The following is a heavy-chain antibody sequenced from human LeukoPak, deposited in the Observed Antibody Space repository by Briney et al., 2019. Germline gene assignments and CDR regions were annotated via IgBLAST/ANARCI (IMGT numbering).Heavy chain of an antibody. V-gene: IGHV3-66*01. D-gene: IGHD3-10*01. Sequence: GGSLRLSCAASGFTVSSNYMSWVRQAPGKGLEWVSVIYSGGSTNYADSVKGRFTISRDNSKNTLYLQMNSLRAEDTAVYYCARISVLWYFYAMDVWGQGTTVTVSS. CDR3: ARISVLWYFYAMDV. CDR2: IYSGGST. J-gene: IGHJ6*02. CDR1: GFTVSSNY.